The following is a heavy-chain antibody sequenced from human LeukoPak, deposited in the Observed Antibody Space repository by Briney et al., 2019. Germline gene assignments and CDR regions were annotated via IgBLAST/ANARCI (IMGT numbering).Heavy chain of an antibody. CDR3: VRHQLAGYSSSCNDY. V-gene: IGHV4-59*08. J-gene: IGHJ4*02. Sequence: SETLSLTCTVSGGSLGSYYWSWIRQSPGKALEWIGYLLYSDATNYNPSLKSRVSLSVDTSKNQFFLRLTSVSAADTAVYYCVRHQLAGYSSSCNDYWGQGILVTVSS. CDR2: LLYSDAT. D-gene: IGHD6-13*01. CDR1: GGSLGSYY.